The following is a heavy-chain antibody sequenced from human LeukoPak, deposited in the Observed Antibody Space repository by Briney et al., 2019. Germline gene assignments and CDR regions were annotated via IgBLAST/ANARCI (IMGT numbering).Heavy chain of an antibody. CDR3: ARDGGWYFDL. J-gene: IGHJ2*01. CDR2: IWYDGSNK. Sequence: GGSLRLSCAASGFTFSSYGMHWVRQAPGRGLEWVAVIWYDGSNKYYADSVKGRFTISRDNSKNTLYLQMNSLRAEDTAVYYCARDGGWYFDLWGRGTLVTVSS. CDR1: GFTFSSYG. V-gene: IGHV3-33*01. D-gene: IGHD3-16*01.